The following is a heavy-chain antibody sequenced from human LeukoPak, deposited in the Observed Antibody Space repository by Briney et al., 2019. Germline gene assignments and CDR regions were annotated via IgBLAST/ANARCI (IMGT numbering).Heavy chain of an antibody. D-gene: IGHD2-15*01. CDR1: GFTFSSYA. J-gene: IGHJ4*02. CDR3: ARDSRGGSFGGVYLDY. V-gene: IGHV3-30*04. CDR2: ISYDGSNK. Sequence: PGGSLRLSCAASGFTFSSYAMHWVRQAPGKGLEWVAVISYDGSNKYYADSVKGRFTISRDNSKNTLYLQMNSLRAEDTAVYYCARDSRGGSFGGVYLDYWGQGTLVTVSS.